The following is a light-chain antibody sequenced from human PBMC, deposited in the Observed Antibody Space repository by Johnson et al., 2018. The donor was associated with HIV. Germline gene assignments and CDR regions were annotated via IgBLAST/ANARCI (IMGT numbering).Light chain of an antibody. CDR3: GTWDSSLSAYV. V-gene: IGLV1-51*01. CDR1: DSNIGSNY. Sequence: QSVLTQPPSVSAAPRQKVTISCSGSDSNIGSNYVSWFQHLPGTAPKLLIYDNNKRPSGIPDRFSGSKSGTSATLGITGLQTGDEADYYCGTWDSSLSAYVFGTGTKVTGL. J-gene: IGLJ1*01. CDR2: DNN.